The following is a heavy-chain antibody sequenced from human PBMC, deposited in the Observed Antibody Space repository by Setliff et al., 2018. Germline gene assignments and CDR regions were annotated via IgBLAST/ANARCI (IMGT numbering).Heavy chain of an antibody. D-gene: IGHD3-10*01. CDR3: AKEQEITLVPGIIPDAFDL. V-gene: IGHV3-30*02. J-gene: IGHJ3*01. Sequence: PGGSLRLSCAASGFSFSSYGMHWVRQDPGKGLEWVASIWSDGTNKYYADSVKGRFTISKDNSKNTLYLQMNSLRTEDTAVYFCAKEQEITLVPGIIPDAFDLWGQGTMVTVSS. CDR1: GFSFSSYG. CDR2: IWSDGTNK.